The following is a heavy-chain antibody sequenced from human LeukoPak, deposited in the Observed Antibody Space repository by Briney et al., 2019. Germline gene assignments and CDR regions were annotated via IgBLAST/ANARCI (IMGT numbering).Heavy chain of an antibody. Sequence: GGSLRLSCAASGFTFSSYSMNWVRQAPGKGLEWVSSISSSSYIYYADSVKGRFTTSRDNAKNSLYLQMNSLRAEDTAVYYCARDPPYYYDSRSFDYWGQGTLVTVSS. D-gene: IGHD3-22*01. V-gene: IGHV3-21*01. CDR2: ISSSSYI. J-gene: IGHJ4*02. CDR1: GFTFSSYS. CDR3: ARDPPYYYDSRSFDY.